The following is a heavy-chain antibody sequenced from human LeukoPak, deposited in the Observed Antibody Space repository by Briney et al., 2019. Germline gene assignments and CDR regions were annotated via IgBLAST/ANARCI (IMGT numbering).Heavy chain of an antibody. CDR3: VRDFREAVDTSRYNYVPGDF. V-gene: IGHV1-2*02. D-gene: IGHD5-18*01. Sequence: ASVKVSCKASGYTFTGYYIHWVRQAPGQGLEWMGGINPNSGGTNFAEKFQGRVTLTRDTSLSTAYMELSSLRSDDTAVYYCVRDFREAVDTSRYNYVPGDFWGQGTLVTVSS. CDR1: GYTFTGYY. J-gene: IGHJ4*02. CDR2: INPNSGGT.